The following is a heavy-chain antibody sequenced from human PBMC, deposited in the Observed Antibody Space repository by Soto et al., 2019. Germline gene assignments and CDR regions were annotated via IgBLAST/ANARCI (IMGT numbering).Heavy chain of an antibody. V-gene: IGHV3-23*01. Sequence: PGGSLRLSCAASGITFSTYAMSWVRRAPGKGLEWVSTIGSNGADKQYADFVKGRFTVSRDSSKSTLSLQMNRLRAEDTAVYYCAADYLRHNSLNGYYYYYGMDVWGQGTTVTVSS. CDR2: IGSNGADK. J-gene: IGHJ6*02. CDR3: AADYLRHNSLNGYYYYYGMDV. D-gene: IGHD4-17*01. CDR1: GITFSTYA.